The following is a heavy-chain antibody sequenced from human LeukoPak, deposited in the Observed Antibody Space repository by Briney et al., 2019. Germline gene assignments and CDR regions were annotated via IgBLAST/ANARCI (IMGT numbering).Heavy chain of an antibody. J-gene: IGHJ4*02. Sequence: PGGSLRLSCAVSGITLSNYGMSWVRQAPGKGLEWVSTISGSGGGTFYADSVKGRFTISRDNSKNTLYLQMNSLRAEDTAVYYCAKARWYQLLVDFDYWGQGTLVTVSS. V-gene: IGHV3-23*01. CDR2: ISGSGGGT. D-gene: IGHD2-2*01. CDR3: AKARWYQLLVDFDY. CDR1: GITLSNYG.